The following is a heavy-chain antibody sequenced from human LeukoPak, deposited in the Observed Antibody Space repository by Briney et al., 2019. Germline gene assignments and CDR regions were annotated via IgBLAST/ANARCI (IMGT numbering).Heavy chain of an antibody. Sequence: SETLSLTCTVSGGSVSSGSYCWSWIRQPPGKGLEWIGYIYYSGSTNYNPSLKSRVTISVDTSKNQFSLKLSSVTAADTAVYYCARDSYGDLNYWGQGTLVTVSS. CDR3: ARDSYGDLNY. V-gene: IGHV4-61*01. CDR1: GGSVSSGSYC. CDR2: IYYSGST. J-gene: IGHJ4*02. D-gene: IGHD4-17*01.